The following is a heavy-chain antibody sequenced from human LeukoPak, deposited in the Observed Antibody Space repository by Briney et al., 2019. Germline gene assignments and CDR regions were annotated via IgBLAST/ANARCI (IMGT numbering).Heavy chain of an antibody. V-gene: IGHV1-69*13. CDR3: ATSGSYPS. D-gene: IGHD1-26*01. CDR2: IIPIFGTA. Sequence: SVKVSCDASGRTFSSYAMSWVRQAPGQGLEWMGAIIPIFGTANYAQKFQGRVTITADESTSTAYMELSSLRSEDTAVYYCATSGSYPSWGQGTLVTVSS. CDR1: GRTFSSYA. J-gene: IGHJ5*02.